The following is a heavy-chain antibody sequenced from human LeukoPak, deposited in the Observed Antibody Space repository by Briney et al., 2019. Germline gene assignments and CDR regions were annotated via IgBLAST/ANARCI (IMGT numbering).Heavy chain of an antibody. Sequence: GRSLRLSCAASGFTFSSYGIHWVRQAPGKGLEWVAVIWYDGSNKYYADSVKGRFTISRDNSKNTLYLQMNSLRAEDTAVYYCARDRSGWYTIDYWGQGTLVTVSS. D-gene: IGHD6-13*01. CDR2: IWYDGSNK. CDR3: ARDRSGWYTIDY. CDR1: GFTFSSYG. V-gene: IGHV3-33*01. J-gene: IGHJ4*02.